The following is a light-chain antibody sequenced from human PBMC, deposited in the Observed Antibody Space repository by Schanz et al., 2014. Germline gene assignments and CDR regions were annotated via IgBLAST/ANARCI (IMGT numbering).Light chain of an antibody. CDR3: QQYGRSLWT. CDR2: GAS. J-gene: IGKJ1*01. Sequence: EIVMTQSPVTLSVSPGEGATLSCRASQSVSSNLAWYQQKPGQAPRLLIYGASSRATGIPDRFSGSGSGTDFTLTIGRLEPEDFAVYYCQQYGRSLWTFGQGPKVQIK. CDR1: QSVSSN. V-gene: IGKV3-20*01.